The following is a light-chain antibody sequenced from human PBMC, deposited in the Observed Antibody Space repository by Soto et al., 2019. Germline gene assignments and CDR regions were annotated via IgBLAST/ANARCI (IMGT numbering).Light chain of an antibody. CDR3: SSYAASNNFYFV. CDR1: SRDVGGYNY. J-gene: IGLJ3*02. CDR2: EVT. Sequence: QSLLTQPPSASGSPGQSVTISCPGTSRDVGGYNYVSWYQQYPGRAPKLMIYEVTKRPSGVPDRFSGSKSGNTASLTVSGLQAEDEADYYCSSYAASNNFYFVFGGGTKVTVL. V-gene: IGLV2-8*01.